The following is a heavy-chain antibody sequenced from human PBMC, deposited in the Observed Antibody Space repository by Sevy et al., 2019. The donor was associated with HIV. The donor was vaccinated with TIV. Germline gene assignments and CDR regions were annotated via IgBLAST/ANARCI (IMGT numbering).Heavy chain of an antibody. CDR2: IKSKTDGGTT. Sequence: GGSLRLSCAASGFTFSNAWMSWVRQAPGKGLEWVGRIKSKTDGGTTDYAAPVKGRFTISRDDSKNRLYLQMNSLKTEDTAVYYCTTGVFRDGYYPEPYYFDYWGQGTLVTVSS. D-gene: IGHD1-26*01. CDR3: TTGVFRDGYYPEPYYFDY. V-gene: IGHV3-15*01. J-gene: IGHJ4*01. CDR1: GFTFSNAW.